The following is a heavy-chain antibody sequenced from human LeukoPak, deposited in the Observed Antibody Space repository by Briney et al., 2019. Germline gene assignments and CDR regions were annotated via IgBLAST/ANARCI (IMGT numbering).Heavy chain of an antibody. J-gene: IGHJ1*01. D-gene: IGHD3-10*01. CDR2: ISGSGGST. V-gene: IGHV3-23*01. CDR1: GFTFSSYA. CDR3: AKGLLWFGESFLQH. Sequence: GGSLRLSCAASGFTFSSYAMSWVRQAPGKGPEWVSAISGSGGSTYYADSVKGRFTISRDNSKNTLYLQMNSLRAEDTAVYYCAKGLLWFGESFLQHWGQGTLVTVSS.